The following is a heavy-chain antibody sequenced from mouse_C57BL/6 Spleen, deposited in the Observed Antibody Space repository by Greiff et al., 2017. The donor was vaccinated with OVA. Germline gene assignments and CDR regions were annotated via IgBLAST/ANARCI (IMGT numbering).Heavy chain of an antibody. V-gene: IGHV1-61*01. Sequence: QVQLQQPGAELVRPGSSVKLSCKASGYTFTSYWMDWVKQRPGTGLEWIGNIYPSDSETHYNQKFKDKATLTVDKSSSTAYMQLSSLTSEDSAVYYCARRDYCSRTDYWGQGTTLTVSS. D-gene: IGHD1-1*01. CDR2: IYPSDSET. J-gene: IGHJ2*01. CDR1: GYTFTSYW. CDR3: ARRDYCSRTDY.